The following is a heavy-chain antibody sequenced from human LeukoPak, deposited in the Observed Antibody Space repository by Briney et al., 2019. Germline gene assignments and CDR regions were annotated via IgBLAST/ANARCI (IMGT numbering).Heavy chain of an antibody. D-gene: IGHD3-22*01. Sequence: GGSLRLFCAASGFAFNKYWMHWVRQAPGKGLVWVSRINGDGSTTSYADSVKGGFTISRDNAKSTLYLQMSSLRAEDTAVYYCATGNYYDSRGYYTFGHWGQGTLVTVSS. J-gene: IGHJ4*02. CDR3: ATGNYYDSRGYYTFGH. CDR1: GFAFNKYW. V-gene: IGHV3-74*01. CDR2: INGDGSTT.